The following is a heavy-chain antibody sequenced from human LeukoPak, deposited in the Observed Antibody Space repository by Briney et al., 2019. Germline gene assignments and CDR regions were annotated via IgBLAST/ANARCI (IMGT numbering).Heavy chain of an antibody. CDR3: DRSRAHYDPFDL. CDR2: LYYRGTT. J-gene: IGHJ4*02. Sequence: PSETLSLTCTVSGGSICTTGDYWGWIRQTPGKGLEWIGSLYYRGTTYYNPSLKSRVTISVDTSKKNLSLSLTSVTAADTAVYFCDRSRAHYDPFDLWGQGTLVAVSS. D-gene: IGHD4/OR15-4a*01. CDR1: GGSICTTGDY. V-gene: IGHV4-39*02.